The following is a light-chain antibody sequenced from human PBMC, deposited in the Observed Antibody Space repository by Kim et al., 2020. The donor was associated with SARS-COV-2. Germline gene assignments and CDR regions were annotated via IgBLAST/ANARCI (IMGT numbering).Light chain of an antibody. CDR1: SSDVGGYNY. Sequence: QSALTQPASVSGSPGQSITISCTGTSSDVGGYNYVSWYQQHPGKAHNLMIYDVSKRPSVVSNRFSGSKSGNTASLTISGLQAEDEADYYCSSYTSSSTEVFGTGTKVTVL. J-gene: IGLJ1*01. CDR2: DVS. V-gene: IGLV2-14*01. CDR3: SSYTSSSTEV.